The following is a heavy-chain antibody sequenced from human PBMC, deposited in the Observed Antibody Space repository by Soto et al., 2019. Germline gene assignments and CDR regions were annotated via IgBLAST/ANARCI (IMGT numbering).Heavy chain of an antibody. V-gene: IGHV3-48*02. Sequence: GGSLRLSCAASGFTFSSYSMNWVRQAPGKGLEWVSYISSSSSTIYYADSVKGRFTISRDNAKNSLYLQMNSLRDEDTAVYYCARDSNYYYDSSGYYRHYYGMDVWGQGTTVTVSS. CDR1: GFTFSSYS. CDR3: ARDSNYYYDSSGYYRHYYGMDV. CDR2: ISSSSSTI. D-gene: IGHD3-22*01. J-gene: IGHJ6*02.